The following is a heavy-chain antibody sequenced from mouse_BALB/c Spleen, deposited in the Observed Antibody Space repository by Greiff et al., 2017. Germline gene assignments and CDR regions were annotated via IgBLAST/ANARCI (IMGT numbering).Heavy chain of an antibody. Sequence: EVQGVESGGGLVKPGGSLKLSCAASGFTFSSYTMSWVRQTPEKRLEWVATISSGGSYTYYPDSVKGRFTISRDNAKNTLYLQMSSLKSEDTAMYYCTRVYDGYYDRYYYAMDYWGQGTSVTVSS. CDR3: TRVYDGYYDRYYYAMDY. CDR2: ISSGGSYT. D-gene: IGHD2-3*01. J-gene: IGHJ4*01. V-gene: IGHV5-6-4*01. CDR1: GFTFSSYT.